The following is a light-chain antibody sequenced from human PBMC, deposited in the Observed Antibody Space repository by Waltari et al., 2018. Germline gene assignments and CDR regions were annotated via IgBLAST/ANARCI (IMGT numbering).Light chain of an antibody. CDR1: TANIGPNS. CDR2: ANY. CDR3: ATWDDSLSGRV. Sequence: QSVLTQPPSTSGTPGQSVTISCSGNTANIGPNSFPCYQLLPGTAPKTVIFANYHRPSGVPDRFSASKSGTSASLVISGLQSEDEADYFCATWDDSLSGRVFGGGTKVTVL. V-gene: IGLV1-44*01. J-gene: IGLJ3*02.